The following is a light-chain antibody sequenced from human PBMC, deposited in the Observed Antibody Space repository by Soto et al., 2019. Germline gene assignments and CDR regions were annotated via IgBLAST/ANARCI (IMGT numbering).Light chain of an antibody. CDR1: QAISSY. V-gene: IGKV1-8*01. CDR3: QQYYNYPRT. Sequence: AIRMTQSPSSFSASTGDRVTITCRASQAISSYLAWYQQKPGKAPKLLIYAASTLQSGVPSSFSGSGSGTDFNLTISCLWSEDFATYYCQQYYNYPRTFGQGTKVEIK. CDR2: AAS. J-gene: IGKJ2*01.